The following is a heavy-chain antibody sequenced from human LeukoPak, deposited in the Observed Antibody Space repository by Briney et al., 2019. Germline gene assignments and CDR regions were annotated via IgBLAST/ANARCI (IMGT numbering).Heavy chain of an antibody. CDR1: GFTFSSYA. CDR2: ISGSGGRT. Sequence: GGSLRLSCAASGFTFSSYAMSWVRQAPGEGLECVSSISGSGGRTYYAHSVKGRFTISRDNSKNTLYLQMNSLRAEDTAVYYCAKDFYPKYYGSGSYTYYYMDVSGKGTTVTVSS. V-gene: IGHV3-23*01. D-gene: IGHD3-10*01. CDR3: AKDFYPKYYGSGSYTYYYMDV. J-gene: IGHJ6*03.